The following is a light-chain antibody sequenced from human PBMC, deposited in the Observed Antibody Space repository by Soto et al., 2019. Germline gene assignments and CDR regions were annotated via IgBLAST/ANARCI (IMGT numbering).Light chain of an antibody. J-gene: IGKJ4*01. CDR1: QSNSSY. V-gene: IGKV1-39*01. CDR2: AAS. CDR3: QQSYSTPLT. Sequence: DIQMTQSPSSLSASVGDRVTITCRASQSNSSYLNWYQQKPGKAPKLLIYAASSLQSGVPSRFSGSGSGTDFTLTISSLQPEDFATYYFQQSYSTPLTFGGGTKVEIK.